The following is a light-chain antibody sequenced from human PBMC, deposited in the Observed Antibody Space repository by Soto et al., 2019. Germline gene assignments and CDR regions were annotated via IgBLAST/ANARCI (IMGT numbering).Light chain of an antibody. J-gene: IGLJ2*01. CDR2: GDT. V-gene: IGLV1-44*01. CDR1: SPNIGGNT. CDR3: ATWDDSLNGVV. Sequence: QSVLTQPPSASGTPGQRVTISCSGSSPNIGGNTVKWYQQVPGTAPKLLIHGDTLRPSGVPDRFSGSKSGTSASLAISGLQFEDEAEYYCATWDDSLNGVVFGGGTQLTVL.